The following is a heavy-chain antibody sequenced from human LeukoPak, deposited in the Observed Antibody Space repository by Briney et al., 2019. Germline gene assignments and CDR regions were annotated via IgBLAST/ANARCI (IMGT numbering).Heavy chain of an antibody. D-gene: IGHD4-11*01. CDR3: ARGLPPVMKYYFDY. CDR2: MWYDGSNK. V-gene: IGHV3-33*01. CDR1: GFTFNSYG. Sequence: PGGSLRLSCAASGFTFNSYGMHWVRQAPGKSLEWVAVMWYDGSNKYYADSGKGRFTFSRDDSKNTLYLQMNSLRAEDTAMYYCARGLPPVMKYYFDYWGQGTLVTVSS. J-gene: IGHJ4*02.